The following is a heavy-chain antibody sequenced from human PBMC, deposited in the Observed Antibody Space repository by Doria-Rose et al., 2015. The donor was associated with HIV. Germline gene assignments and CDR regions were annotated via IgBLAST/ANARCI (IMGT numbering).Heavy chain of an antibody. CDR3: ARIKSSRWYHKYYFAF. CDR1: GVSLSSPGMG. Sequence: TLKESGPVLVKPTEALTLTCTVSGVSLSSPGMGVSWIRQPPGKALEWLANMFSDEERSYKTSLKTRLTISRGTSRSQVVLTMTDMDPVDTATYYCARIKSSRWYHKYYFAFWGQGTLVIVSA. J-gene: IGHJ4*02. CDR2: MFSDEER. V-gene: IGHV2-26*01. D-gene: IGHD6-13*01.